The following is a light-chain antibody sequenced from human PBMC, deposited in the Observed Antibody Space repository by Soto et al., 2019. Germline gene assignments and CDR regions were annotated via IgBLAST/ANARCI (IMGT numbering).Light chain of an antibody. CDR3: QQYGSSPQT. V-gene: IGKV3-20*01. CDR2: DAS. J-gene: IGKJ1*01. CDR1: QSISNNY. Sequence: EIVLTQSPGTLSLSPGERATLSCRASQSISNNYLAWYQQKPGQAPRLLIYDASRRAAGIPDRFSGSGSGTDFTLTISRLEPEDFAVYYCQQYGSSPQTFGQGTNVEIK.